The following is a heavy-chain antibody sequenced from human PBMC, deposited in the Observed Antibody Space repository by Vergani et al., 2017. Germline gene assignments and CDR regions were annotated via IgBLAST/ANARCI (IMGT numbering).Heavy chain of an antibody. J-gene: IGHJ6*02. V-gene: IGHV5-51*01. CDR2: IFPGDSDT. CDR3: ARWSTGKYYYYGMDV. D-gene: IGHD3-3*01. CDR1: GYSFTSYW. Sequence: EVQLVQSGAEVKKPGESLKISCKGSGYSFTSYWIGWVRQMPGKGLEWMGIIFPGDSDTRYSPSFQGQVTISADKSISTAYLQWSSLKASDTAMYYCARWSTGKYYYYGMDVWGQGTTVTVSS.